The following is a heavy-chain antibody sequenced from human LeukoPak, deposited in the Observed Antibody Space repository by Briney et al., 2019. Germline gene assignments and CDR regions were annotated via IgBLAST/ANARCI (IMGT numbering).Heavy chain of an antibody. CDR2: ISGSGGST. CDR1: RFTFSSYA. CDR3: AKPRSPKYSSSWFY. Sequence: HPGGSLRLSCAASRFTFSSYAMSWVRRAPGKGLEWVSAISGSGGSTYYADSVKGRFTISRDNSKNTLYLQMNSLRAEDTAVYYCAKPRSPKYSSSWFYWGQGTLVTVSS. D-gene: IGHD6-13*01. J-gene: IGHJ4*02. V-gene: IGHV3-23*01.